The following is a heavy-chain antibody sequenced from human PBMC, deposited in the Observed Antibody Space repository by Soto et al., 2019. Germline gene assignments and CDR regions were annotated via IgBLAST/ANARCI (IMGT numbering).Heavy chain of an antibody. D-gene: IGHD2-2*01. CDR3: ARAKGYCSSTSCGVLDY. CDR1: GYTFTCYY. J-gene: IGHJ4*02. V-gene: IGHV1-2*04. CDR2: INPNSGGT. Sequence: ASVTVSCQASGYTFTCYYMHWVRQAPGQGLEWMEWINPNSGGTNYAQKFQGWVTMTRDTSISTAYMELSRLRSDDTAVYYCARAKGYCSSTSCGVLDYWGQGTLVTVSS.